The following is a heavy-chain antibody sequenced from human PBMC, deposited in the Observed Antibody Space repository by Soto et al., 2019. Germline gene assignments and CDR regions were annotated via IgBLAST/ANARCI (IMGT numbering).Heavy chain of an antibody. CDR3: ARLRYYGMDV. V-gene: IGHV3-48*02. D-gene: IGHD2-15*01. J-gene: IGHJ6*02. CDR2: ISSGRSTI. Sequence: GSLRLSCGASGFTFSTYDMNWVRQAPGKGLEWVSYISSGRSTIYYADSVKGRFTISRDNAKNSLYLQMNSLRDEDTAVYYCARLRYYGMDVWGQGTTVTVSS. CDR1: GFTFSTYD.